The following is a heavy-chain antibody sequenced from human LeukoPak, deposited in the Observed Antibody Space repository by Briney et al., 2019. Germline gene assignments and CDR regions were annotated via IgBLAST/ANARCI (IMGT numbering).Heavy chain of an antibody. D-gene: IGHD3-22*01. Sequence: PSETLSLTCAVYGGFFSGYYWSWIRQPPGKGLEWIGEINHSGSTNYNPSLKSRVTISVDTSKNQFPLKLSSVTAADTAVYYCARRRYYWNYWGQGTLVTVSS. J-gene: IGHJ4*02. CDR3: ARRRYYWNY. CDR2: INHSGST. CDR1: GGFFSGYY. V-gene: IGHV4-34*01.